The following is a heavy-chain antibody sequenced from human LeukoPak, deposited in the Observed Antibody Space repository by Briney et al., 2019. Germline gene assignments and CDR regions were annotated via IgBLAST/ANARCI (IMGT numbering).Heavy chain of an antibody. CDR1: GGTFSSHA. Sequence: GASVKVSCKASGGTFSSHAISWVRQAPGQGLEWMGGIIPIFGTANYAQKFQGRVTITTDESTSTAYMELSRLRSEYTAVYYCARDALEYSSSFDAFDIWGQRTMVTVSS. J-gene: IGHJ3*02. CDR3: ARDALEYSSSFDAFDI. V-gene: IGHV1-69*05. D-gene: IGHD6-6*01. CDR2: IIPIFGTA.